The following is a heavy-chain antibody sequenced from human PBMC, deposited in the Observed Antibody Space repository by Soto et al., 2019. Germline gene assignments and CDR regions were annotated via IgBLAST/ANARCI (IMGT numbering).Heavy chain of an antibody. V-gene: IGHV3-23*01. J-gene: IGHJ4*02. Sequence: GGSLRLSCAVSGFTFSGYAMSWVRQAPGKGLEWVSAFSGSGGSTYYADSVKGRFTISRDNSKNTLYLQMNSLRDEDTAVYYCARDTVLIAPFDYWGQGTLVTVSS. CDR3: ARDTVLIAPFDY. CDR1: GFTFSGYA. CDR2: FSGSGGST. D-gene: IGHD2-8*02.